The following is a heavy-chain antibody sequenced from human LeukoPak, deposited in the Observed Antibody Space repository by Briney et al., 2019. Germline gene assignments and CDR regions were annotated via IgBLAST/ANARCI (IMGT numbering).Heavy chain of an antibody. CDR1: GFTFDDYA. CDR3: AALGY. Sequence: GRSLRLSCAASGFTFDDYAMHWVRQAPGKGLGWVSGISWNSGSIGYADSVKGRFTISRDNAKNSLYLQMNSLRAEDTALYYCAALGYWGQGTLVTVSS. J-gene: IGHJ4*02. CDR2: ISWNSGSI. D-gene: IGHD7-27*01. V-gene: IGHV3-9*01.